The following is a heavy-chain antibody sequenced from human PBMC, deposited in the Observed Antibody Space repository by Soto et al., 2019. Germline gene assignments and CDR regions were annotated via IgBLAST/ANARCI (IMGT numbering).Heavy chain of an antibody. CDR2: INHSGGT. CDR3: ARGPTESWLSY. V-gene: IGHV4-34*01. D-gene: IGHD5-12*01. J-gene: IGHJ4*02. CDR1: GGSFSGYY. Sequence: SETLSLTCAAYGGSFSGYYWSWIRQPPGKGLEWIGEINHSGGTNYNPSLKSRVTISVDTSKNQFSLKLSSMTAADTAVYYCARGPTESWLSYWGQGTLVTVSS.